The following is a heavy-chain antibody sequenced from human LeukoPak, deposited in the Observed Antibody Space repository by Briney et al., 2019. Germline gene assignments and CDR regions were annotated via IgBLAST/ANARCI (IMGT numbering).Heavy chain of an antibody. J-gene: IGHJ3*02. V-gene: IGHV3-23*01. Sequence: PGGSLRLSCAASGFTFSNYAMSWVRQAPGKGLEWVSAINGNGGGTYYADSVKGRFTISRDNSKSTLYLQMNSLRAEDTAVYYCAKDLGFGEYYYDSSGYLLTALHAFDIWGQGTMVTVSS. CDR1: GFTFSNYA. D-gene: IGHD3-22*01. CDR3: AKDLGFGEYYYDSSGYLLTALHAFDI. CDR2: INGNGGGT.